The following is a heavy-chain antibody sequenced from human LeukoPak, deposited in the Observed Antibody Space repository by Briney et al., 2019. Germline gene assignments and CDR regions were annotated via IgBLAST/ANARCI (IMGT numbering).Heavy chain of an antibody. Sequence: PGGSLRLSCTASGFTFSSYSMNWVRQAPGKGLEWVSYISSSSSTIYYADSVKGRFTISRDNAKNSLYLQMNSLRAEDTAVYYCARDPRAYYDFWSGYPYPSWGQGTLVTVSS. J-gene: IGHJ5*02. CDR2: ISSSSSTI. CDR3: ARDPRAYYDFWSGYPYPS. D-gene: IGHD3-3*01. CDR1: GFTFSSYS. V-gene: IGHV3-48*01.